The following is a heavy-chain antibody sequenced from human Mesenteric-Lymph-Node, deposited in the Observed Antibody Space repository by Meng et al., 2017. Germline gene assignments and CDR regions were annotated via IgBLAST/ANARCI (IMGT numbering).Heavy chain of an antibody. CDR1: GASITNLYH. Sequence: SETLSLTCTVSGASITNLYHWGWIRQPPGKGLEWIGNVYTSGSTYYNPSLRSRVTMSLDTSKNQFSLKLNSVTAADTAVYYCVRGDLMVTSAFDYWGQGRLVTVSS. CDR2: VYTSGST. V-gene: IGHV4-39*07. J-gene: IGHJ4*02. CDR3: VRGDLMVTSAFDY. D-gene: IGHD2-8*01.